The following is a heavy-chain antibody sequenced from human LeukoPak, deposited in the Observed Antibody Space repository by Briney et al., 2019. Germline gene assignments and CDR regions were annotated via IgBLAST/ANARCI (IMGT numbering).Heavy chain of an antibody. CDR1: GFTFSSCW. CDR3: ARDVRPDY. Sequence: PGGSLRLSCAASGFTFSSCWMSWVRQAPGEGLEWVANIKQDGTEKYYMDSVKGRFSISRDNAKNSLYLQMNALRAEDTAVYYCARDVRPDYWGQGTLVTVST. CDR2: IKQDGTEK. V-gene: IGHV3-7*04. J-gene: IGHJ4*02. D-gene: IGHD6-6*01.